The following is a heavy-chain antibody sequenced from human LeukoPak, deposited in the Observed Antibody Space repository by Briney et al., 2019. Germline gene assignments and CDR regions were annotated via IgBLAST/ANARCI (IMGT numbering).Heavy chain of an antibody. CDR2: INHSGST. CDR3: ARLALRNQLLYFHYYGMDV. D-gene: IGHD2-2*02. CDR1: GGSFSGYY. V-gene: IGHV4-34*01. J-gene: IGHJ6*02. Sequence: SETLSLTCAVYGGSFSGYYWGWIRQPPGKGLEWIGEINHSGSTNYNPSLKSRVTISVDTSKNQFSLKLSSVTAADTAVYYCARLALRNQLLYFHYYGMDVWGQGTTVTVSS.